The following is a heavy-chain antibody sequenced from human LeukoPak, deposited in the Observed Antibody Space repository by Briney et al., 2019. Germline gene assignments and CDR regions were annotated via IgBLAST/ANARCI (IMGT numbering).Heavy chain of an antibody. V-gene: IGHV4-59*01. J-gene: IGHJ6*02. Sequence: PSETLSLTCTVSGGSISTYYWSWIRQPPGKGLEWIGYIYYSGSTNYNPSLKSRVTISTDTSKNQFSLKLSSVTAADTAVYYCARSDGSGSYLRDYYYYYGMDVWGQGTTVTVSS. D-gene: IGHD3-10*01. CDR2: IYYSGST. CDR1: GGSISTYY. CDR3: ARSDGSGSYLRDYYYYYGMDV.